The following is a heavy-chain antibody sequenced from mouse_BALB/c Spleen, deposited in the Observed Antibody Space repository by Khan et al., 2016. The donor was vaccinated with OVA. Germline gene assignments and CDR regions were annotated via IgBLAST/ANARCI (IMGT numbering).Heavy chain of an antibody. CDR1: GYTFTNYR. J-gene: IGHJ1*01. V-gene: IGHV9-1*02. CDR2: INTYTGEP. Sequence: QIQLVQSGPELKKPGETVKISCKASGYTFTNYRMNWMKQAPGKGLKWMGWINTYTGEPTYGDDFKGRFAFSLETSASTAYLQINNLKNEDMATCFCARENSYWYFDVWGAGTTVTVSS. CDR3: ARENSYWYFDV.